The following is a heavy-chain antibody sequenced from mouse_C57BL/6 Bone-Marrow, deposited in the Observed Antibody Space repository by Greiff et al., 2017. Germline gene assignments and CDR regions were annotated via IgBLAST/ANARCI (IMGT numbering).Heavy chain of an antibody. CDR1: GYTFTSYG. Sequence: QVQLQQSGAELARPGASVKLSCKASGYTFTSYGISWVKQRTGQGLEWIGEIYPRSGNTYYNEKFKGKATLTADKSSSTAYMELRSLTSEDSAVYFWARDYYYGSGYWYFDVWGTGTTVTVSS. CDR3: ARDYYYGSGYWYFDV. D-gene: IGHD1-1*01. V-gene: IGHV1-81*01. J-gene: IGHJ1*03. CDR2: IYPRSGNT.